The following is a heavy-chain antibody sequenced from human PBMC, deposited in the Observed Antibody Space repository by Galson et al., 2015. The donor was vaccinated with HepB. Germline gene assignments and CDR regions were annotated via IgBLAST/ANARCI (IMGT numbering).Heavy chain of an antibody. V-gene: IGHV3-21*01. Sequence: SLRLSCAASGFTLRGYNMNWVRQAPGKGLEWVSSISDNSNYIHYTDSVKGRFTISRDNAKNSLFLQMNSLRAEDTAVYYCATTYCSRTSCYHNVFDPWGQGTLVTVSS. CDR1: GFTLRGYN. CDR2: ISDNSNYI. D-gene: IGHD2-2*01. CDR3: ATTYCSRTSCYHNVFDP. J-gene: IGHJ5*02.